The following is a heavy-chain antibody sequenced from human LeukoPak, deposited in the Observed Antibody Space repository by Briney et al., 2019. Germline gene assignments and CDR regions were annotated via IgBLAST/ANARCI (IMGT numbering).Heavy chain of an antibody. CDR2: IKSKTDGGTT. J-gene: IGHJ2*01. V-gene: IGHV3-15*01. CDR1: GFTFSSAW. Sequence: GGSLRLSCAASGFTFSSAWMSWVRQAPGKGLEWVGRIKSKTDGGTTDYAAPVKGRFTISRDDSKNTLYLQMNSLRAEDTAVYYCAKIPNWGSQWHFDLWGRGTLVTVS. D-gene: IGHD7-27*01. CDR3: AKIPNWGSQWHFDL.